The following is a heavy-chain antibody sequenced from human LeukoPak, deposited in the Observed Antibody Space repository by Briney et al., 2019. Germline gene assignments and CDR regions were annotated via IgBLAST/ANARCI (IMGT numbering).Heavy chain of an antibody. CDR3: AKDHLYCSGGNCYFDF. CDR1: GFTVSSNY. CDR2: ITTDSNNI. Sequence: KSGGSLRLSCAASGFTVSSNYMSWVRQAPGKGLEWVSFITTDSNNIYYADSVKGRFTISRDNAKNSLYLQMNSLRAEDTAVYYCAKDHLYCSGGNCYFDFWGQGTLVSVSS. J-gene: IGHJ4*02. D-gene: IGHD2-15*01. V-gene: IGHV3-21*01.